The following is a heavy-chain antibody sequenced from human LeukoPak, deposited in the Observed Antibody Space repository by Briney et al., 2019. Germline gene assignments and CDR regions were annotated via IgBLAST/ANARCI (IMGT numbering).Heavy chain of an antibody. Sequence: PGGSLRLSCAASGFTFSSYAMHWVRQAPGKGLEWVAVISYDGSNKYYADSVKGRFTISRDNSKNTLYLQMNSLRAEDTAVYYCARDGWYDSLEVYFDYWGQGTLVTVSS. CDR3: ARDGWYDSLEVYFDY. J-gene: IGHJ4*02. CDR2: ISYDGSNK. CDR1: GFTFSSYA. D-gene: IGHD3-22*01. V-gene: IGHV3-30*04.